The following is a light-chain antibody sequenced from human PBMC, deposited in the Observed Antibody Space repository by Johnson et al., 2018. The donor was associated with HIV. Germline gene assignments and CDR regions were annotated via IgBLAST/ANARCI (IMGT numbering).Light chain of an antibody. CDR2: ENN. Sequence: QSVLTQPPSVSAAPGQKVTISCSGSSSNIGNNYVSWYQQLPGTAPKLLIYENNKRPSGIPDQFSGSKSGTSATLGITGLQTGDEADYYCGTWDSSLSVYVFGTGTKVTVL. CDR1: SSNIGNNY. CDR3: GTWDSSLSVYV. V-gene: IGLV1-51*02. J-gene: IGLJ1*01.